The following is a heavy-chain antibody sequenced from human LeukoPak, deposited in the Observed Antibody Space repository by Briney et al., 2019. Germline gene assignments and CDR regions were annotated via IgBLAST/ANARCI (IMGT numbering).Heavy chain of an antibody. CDR3: ARDLNRIPVPEGYFDI. CDR2: VSYDGNNK. Sequence: GGSLRLSCAASGFTFSSYAMHWVHQAPGTGLEWVAVVSYDGNNKYYADSVQGRFTISRDNSKNTLYLQMNSLRAEDTAVYYCARDLNRIPVPEGYFDIWGQGTLVTVSS. J-gene: IGHJ4*02. V-gene: IGHV3-30-3*01. CDR1: GFTFSSYA. D-gene: IGHD6-19*01.